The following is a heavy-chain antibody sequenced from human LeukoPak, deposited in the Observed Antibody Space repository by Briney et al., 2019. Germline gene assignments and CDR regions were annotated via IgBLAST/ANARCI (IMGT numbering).Heavy chain of an antibody. J-gene: IGHJ3*02. D-gene: IGHD2-2*03. V-gene: IGHV3-49*04. Sequence: GGSLRLSCTASGFTFGDYAMSWVRQAPGKGLEWVGFIRSKAYGGTTEHAASVKGRFTISRDDSKSIVYLQMNSLKTEDTAVYYCTRDLGLDIVVVPAATAFDIWGQGTMVTVSS. CDR3: TRDLGLDIVVVPAATAFDI. CDR1: GFTFGDYA. CDR2: IRSKAYGGTT.